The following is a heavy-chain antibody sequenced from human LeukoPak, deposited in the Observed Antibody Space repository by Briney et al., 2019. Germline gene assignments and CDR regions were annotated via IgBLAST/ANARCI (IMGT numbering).Heavy chain of an antibody. CDR1: GFTFSSYG. Sequence: GGSLRLSCAASGFTFSSYGMQWVRQAPGKGLEWVSAISGSGGSTYYADSVKGRFTISRDNSKNTLYLQMNSLRAEDTAVYYCAKDLAATDDYWGQGTLVTVSS. D-gene: IGHD2-15*01. J-gene: IGHJ4*02. V-gene: IGHV3-23*01. CDR2: ISGSGGST. CDR3: AKDLAATDDY.